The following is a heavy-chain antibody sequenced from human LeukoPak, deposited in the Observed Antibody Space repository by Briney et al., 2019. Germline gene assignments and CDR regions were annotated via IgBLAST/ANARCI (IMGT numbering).Heavy chain of an antibody. CDR1: GGSISSYY. CDR2: IYYSGST. J-gene: IGHJ4*02. D-gene: IGHD3-10*02. V-gene: IGHV4-59*01. Sequence: SETLSLTCTVSGGSISSYYWSWIRQPPGKGLEWIGYIYYSGSTNYNPSLKSRVTISVDTSKNQFSLKLSSVTAADTAVYYCASFATIFGDGIVVYWGQGTLVTVSS. CDR3: ASFATIFGDGIVVY.